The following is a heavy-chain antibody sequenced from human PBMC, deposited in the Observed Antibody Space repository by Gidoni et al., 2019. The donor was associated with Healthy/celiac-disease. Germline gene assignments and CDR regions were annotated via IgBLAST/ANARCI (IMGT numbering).Heavy chain of an antibody. CDR1: GCTFSSYA. D-gene: IGHD3-3*01. CDR2: IIPIFGTA. J-gene: IGHJ6*02. V-gene: IGHV1-69*06. Sequence: QVQLVQSGADVKKPGSSVKVSCKASGCTFSSYAISWVRQAPGQGLEWMGGIIPIFGTANYAQKFQGRVTITADKSTRTAYMELSSLRSEDRAVYYCARDKGRLRERFFSYGMDVWGQGTTVTVSS. CDR3: ARDKGRLRERFFSYGMDV.